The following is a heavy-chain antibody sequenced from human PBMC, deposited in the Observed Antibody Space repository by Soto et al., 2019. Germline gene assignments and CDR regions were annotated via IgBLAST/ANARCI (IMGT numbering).Heavy chain of an antibody. CDR2: ISHDGNMK. CDR1: GFSFSSYA. D-gene: IGHD3-3*01. V-gene: IGHV3-30*18. Sequence: QVQLVGSGGGVVQPGRSLRLSCAASGFSFSSYAMHWVRQAPGKGLEWVAIISHDGNMKRYADFVEGRVIVFRDNSNNNLLLQMESLKTDDTAVYYCAKELAYGDFWRGLEYWGQGTLVTVAS. CDR3: AKELAYGDFWRGLEY. J-gene: IGHJ4*02.